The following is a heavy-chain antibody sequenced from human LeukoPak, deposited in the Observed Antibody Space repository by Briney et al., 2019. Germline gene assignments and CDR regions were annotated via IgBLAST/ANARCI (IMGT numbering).Heavy chain of an antibody. J-gene: IGHJ4*02. CDR2: INHSGST. V-gene: IGHV4-34*01. CDR3: ASRGLGYDYVWGSYRYTFDY. Sequence: PSETLSLTCAVYGGSFSGYYWSWIRQPPGKGLEWIGEINHSGSTNYNPSLKSRVTISVDTSKNQFSLKLSSVTAADTAVYYCASRGLGYDYVWGSYRYTFDYWGQGTLVTVSS. CDR1: GGSFSGYY. D-gene: IGHD3-16*02.